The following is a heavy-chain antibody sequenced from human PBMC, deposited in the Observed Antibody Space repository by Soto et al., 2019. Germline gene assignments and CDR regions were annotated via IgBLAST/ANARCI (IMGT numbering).Heavy chain of an antibody. J-gene: IGHJ4*02. Sequence: SVKVSCKASGGTFISYAISWVRQAPGQGLEWMGGIIPIFGTANYAQKFQGRVTITADESTSTAYTELSSLRSEDTAVYYCARDCSGGSCYAHWGQGTLVTVSS. V-gene: IGHV1-69*13. CDR2: IIPIFGTA. D-gene: IGHD2-15*01. CDR3: ARDCSGGSCYAH. CDR1: GGTFISYA.